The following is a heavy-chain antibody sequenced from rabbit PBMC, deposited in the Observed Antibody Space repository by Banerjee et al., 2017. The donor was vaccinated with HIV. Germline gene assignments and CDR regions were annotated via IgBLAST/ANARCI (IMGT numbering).Heavy chain of an antibody. J-gene: IGHJ4*01. V-gene: IGHV1S7*01. CDR1: GFDFSNYY. Sequence: EESGGDLVKPGASLTLTCTASGFDFSNYYMSWVRQAPGKGLEWIGAIYAGEGSIDYASWVNGRFTFSSDNAQNTVDLQMTSLTAADTATYFCARDFNLWGPGTLVTVS. CDR2: IYAGEGSI. CDR3: ARDFNL.